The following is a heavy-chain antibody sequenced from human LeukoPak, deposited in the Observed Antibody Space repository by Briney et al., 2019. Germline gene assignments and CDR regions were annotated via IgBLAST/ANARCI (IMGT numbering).Heavy chain of an antibody. J-gene: IGHJ5*02. CDR2: ISSSSSYI. Sequence: SGGSLRLSCAASGFTFSSYSMNWVRQAPGKGLEWVSSISSSSSYIYYADSVKGRFTISRDNAKNSLYLQMNSLRVEDTAVYYCARGYSSGWFPDWFDPWGQGTLVTVSS. D-gene: IGHD6-19*01. V-gene: IGHV3-21*01. CDR1: GFTFSSYS. CDR3: ARGYSSGWFPDWFDP.